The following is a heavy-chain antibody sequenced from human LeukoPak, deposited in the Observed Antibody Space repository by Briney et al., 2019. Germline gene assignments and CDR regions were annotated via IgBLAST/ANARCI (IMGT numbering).Heavy chain of an antibody. Sequence: GGSLRLSCTASGFSISTFDMNWVRQAPGKGLQWVSYISSTGNTIYYADSVKGRFTISGDNAKNSLYLQMNSLRAEDTAVYYCARRFDSWGQGTLVTVSS. CDR3: ARRFDS. CDR1: GFSISTFD. V-gene: IGHV3-48*01. CDR2: ISSTGNTI. J-gene: IGHJ4*02.